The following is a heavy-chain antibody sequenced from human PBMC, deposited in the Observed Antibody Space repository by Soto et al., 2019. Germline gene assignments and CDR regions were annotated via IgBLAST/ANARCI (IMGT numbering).Heavy chain of an antibody. Sequence: SETLSLTCTVSGGSISSGDYYWSWIRQPPGKGLEWIGYIYYSGSTYYNPSLKSRVTISVDTSKNQFSLKLSSVTAADTAVYYCARDPAFWSGYWEGGMDVWRQGTTVTVSS. CDR2: IYYSGST. V-gene: IGHV4-30-4*01. D-gene: IGHD3-3*01. CDR3: ARDPAFWSGYWEGGMDV. J-gene: IGHJ6*02. CDR1: GGSISSGDYY.